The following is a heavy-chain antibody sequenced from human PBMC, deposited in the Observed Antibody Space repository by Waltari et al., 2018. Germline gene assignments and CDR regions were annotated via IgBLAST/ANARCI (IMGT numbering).Heavy chain of an antibody. CDR2: INHSGST. D-gene: IGHD3-3*01. CDR1: GGSFSGYY. CDR3: ARFYDFWSGYYRFYYGMDV. Sequence: QVQLQQWGAGLLKPSETLSLTCAVYGGSFSGYYWSWIRQPPGKGLEWIGEINHSGSTNNKPAIKSRVTISVDTSKNQFSLKLSSVTAADTAVYYCARFYDFWSGYYRFYYGMDVWGQGTTVTVSS. J-gene: IGHJ6*02. V-gene: IGHV4-34*01.